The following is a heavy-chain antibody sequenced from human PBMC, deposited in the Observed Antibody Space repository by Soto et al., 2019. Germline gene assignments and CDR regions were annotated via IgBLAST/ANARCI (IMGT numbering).Heavy chain of an antibody. V-gene: IGHV1-69*13. D-gene: IGHD6-19*01. CDR2: IIPIFGTA. Sequence: QVPLVQSGAEVKKPGASVKVSCKAPGGTFSSYAITWVRQAPGQGLEWMGGIIPIFGTANYAQKFQGRVTITADESTRTAYMELSSLRADDTAVYYCARDVAVAGMTPSFEYFPHWGQGTLVTVSS. CDR1: GGTFSSYA. J-gene: IGHJ1*01. CDR3: ARDVAVAGMTPSFEYFPH.